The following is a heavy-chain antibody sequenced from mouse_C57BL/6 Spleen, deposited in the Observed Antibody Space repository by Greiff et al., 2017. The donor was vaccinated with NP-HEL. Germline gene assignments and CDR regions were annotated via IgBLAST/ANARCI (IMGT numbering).Heavy chain of an antibody. V-gene: IGHV1-7*01. CDR2: INPSSGYT. CDR3: ARFDYDDGYAMDY. D-gene: IGHD2-4*01. Sequence: VQLQQSGAELAKPGASVKLSCKASGYTFTSYWMHWVKQRPGQGLEWIGYINPSSGYTKYNQKFKDKATLTADKSSSTAYMQLSSLTYEDSAVYYCARFDYDDGYAMDYWGQGTSVTVSS. J-gene: IGHJ4*01. CDR1: GYTFTSYW.